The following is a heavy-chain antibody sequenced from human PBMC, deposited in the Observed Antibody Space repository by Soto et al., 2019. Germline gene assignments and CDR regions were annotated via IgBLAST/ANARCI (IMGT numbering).Heavy chain of an antibody. V-gene: IGHV4-31*03. CDR3: ARHSASWQWFDY. J-gene: IGHJ5*01. Sequence: QVQLQESGPGLVKPSQTLSLTCSVSGGSISSGGYYWSWIRQHPEKGLEWIGYIYYSGSTNYNPSLKSRVLISLDTSSNRFSLDLRSVTAADTAIYYCARHSASWQWFDYWGQGTLVTVSS. CDR2: IYYSGST. CDR1: GGSISSGGYY. D-gene: IGHD1-26*01.